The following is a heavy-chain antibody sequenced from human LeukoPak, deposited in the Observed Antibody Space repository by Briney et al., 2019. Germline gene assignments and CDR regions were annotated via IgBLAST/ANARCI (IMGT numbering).Heavy chain of an antibody. J-gene: IGHJ6*03. V-gene: IGHV1-18*03. Sequence: ASVKVSCKASGYTFTNYAISWVRQAPGQGLEWMGWINPYNGNINYAQKFQGRVTMTTDTATSTAYMELRRVRSDDMAVYYCARAALRRGNYYYMAVWGKGTTVTISS. CDR2: INPYNGNI. CDR3: ARAALRRGNYYYMAV. D-gene: IGHD5-24*01. CDR1: GYTFTNYA.